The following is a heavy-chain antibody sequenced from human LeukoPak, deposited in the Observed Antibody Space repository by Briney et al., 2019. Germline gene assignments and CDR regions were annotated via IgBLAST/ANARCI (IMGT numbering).Heavy chain of an antibody. D-gene: IGHD3-22*01. CDR2: IYYSGST. CDR1: GGSISSSSYY. J-gene: IGHJ4*02. CDR3: ARGSKRITMIVVVLDY. Sequence: KSSETLSLTCTVSGGSISSSSYYWGWIRQPPGKGLEWIGSIYYSGSTYYNPSLKSRVTISVDTSKNQFSLKLSSVTAADTAVYYCARGSKRITMIVVVLDYWGQGTLVTVSS. V-gene: IGHV4-39*07.